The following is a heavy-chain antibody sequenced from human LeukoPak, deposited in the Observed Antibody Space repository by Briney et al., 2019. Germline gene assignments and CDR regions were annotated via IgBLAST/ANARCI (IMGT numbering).Heavy chain of an antibody. V-gene: IGHV1-69*04. CDR3: ARARVVPAAIYYYYGMDV. Sequence: GSSVKVSCKASGRTFSSYAISWVRQAPGQGLEWMGRIIPILGIANYAQKFQGRVTITADKSTSTAYMELSSLRSEDTAVYYCARARVVPAAIYYYYGMDVWGQGTTVTVSS. CDR1: GRTFSSYA. J-gene: IGHJ6*02. D-gene: IGHD2-2*01. CDR2: IIPILGIA.